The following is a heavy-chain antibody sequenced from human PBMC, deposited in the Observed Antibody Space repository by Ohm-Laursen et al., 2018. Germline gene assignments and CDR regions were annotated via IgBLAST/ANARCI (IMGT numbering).Heavy chain of an antibody. CDR2: ISSSGSTI. CDR3: ARESYGFTSWYFDY. Sequence: SLRLSCSASGFTFSDYYMSWIRQAPGKGLEWVSYISSSGSTIYYADSVKGRFTISGDNAKNSLYLQMNSLRAEDTAVYYCARESYGFTSWYFDYWGQGTLVTVSS. D-gene: IGHD3-10*01. J-gene: IGHJ4*02. CDR1: GFTFSDYY. V-gene: IGHV3-11*01.